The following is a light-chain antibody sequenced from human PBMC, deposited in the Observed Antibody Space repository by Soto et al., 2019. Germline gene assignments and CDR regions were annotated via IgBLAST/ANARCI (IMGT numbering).Light chain of an antibody. Sequence: QSTDDLAVLLRQSSTLICRSSLRAFYNSNKMNYLAWYQQKPGQPPKLLIYWASTRESGVPDRFSGSGSGTDFTLTISSLQAEDVAVYYCQQYDSIPPTFGQGTKVDIK. CDR2: WAS. V-gene: IGKV4-1*01. CDR1: LRAFYNSNKMNY. J-gene: IGKJ1*01. CDR3: QQYDSIPPT.